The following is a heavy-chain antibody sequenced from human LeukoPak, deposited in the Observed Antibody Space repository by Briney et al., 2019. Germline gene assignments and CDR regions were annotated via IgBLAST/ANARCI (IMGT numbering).Heavy chain of an antibody. CDR2: IYYDGST. CDR3: AKDRGVATTSYYYGMDV. J-gene: IGHJ6*02. Sequence: GGSLRLSCAASGFTVSSNYMSWVRQTPGKGLEWVSIIYYDGSTYYADSVKGRFTISRDNSKNTLYLQMNGLRAEDTAVYYCAKDRGVATTSYYYGMDVWGQGTTVTVSS. CDR1: GFTVSSNY. V-gene: IGHV3-53*05. D-gene: IGHD5-12*01.